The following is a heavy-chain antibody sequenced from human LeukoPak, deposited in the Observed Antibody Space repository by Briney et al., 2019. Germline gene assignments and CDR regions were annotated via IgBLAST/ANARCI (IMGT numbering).Heavy chain of an antibody. CDR2: ISGSGSST. J-gene: IGHJ5*02. V-gene: IGHV3-23*01. CDR3: ANSGTSLSGPNSFDH. D-gene: IGHD6-19*01. CDR1: GVSFRSYA. Sequence: GGSLRLPHASPGVSFRSYAINCVRQAPGKGLEWVSCISGSGSSTYYADSVKGRFTISRDNSQNTLYLQRHSLRPEDTAVYYCANSGTSLSGPNSFDHWGQGTLVTVSS.